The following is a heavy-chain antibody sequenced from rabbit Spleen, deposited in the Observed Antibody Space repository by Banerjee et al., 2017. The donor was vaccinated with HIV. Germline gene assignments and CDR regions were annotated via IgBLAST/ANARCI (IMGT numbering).Heavy chain of an antibody. V-gene: IGHV1S45*01. CDR1: GFSFGRNYD. Sequence: QEQLVESGGGLVQPGASLTLTCTASGFSFGRNYDMCWVRQAPGKGLEWIGCIYTGNAKTYYASWARGRVTISKTSSPTVTLQMTSLTVADTATYFCARDAGSGPYIYGYFSLWGPGTLVTVS. D-gene: IGHD8-1*01. J-gene: IGHJ4*01. CDR2: IYTGNAKT. CDR3: ARDAGSGPYIYGYFSL.